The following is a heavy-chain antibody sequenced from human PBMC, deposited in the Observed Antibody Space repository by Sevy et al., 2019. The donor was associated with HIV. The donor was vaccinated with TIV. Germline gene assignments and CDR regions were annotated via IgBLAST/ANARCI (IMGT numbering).Heavy chain of an antibody. V-gene: IGHV3-49*03. CDR3: SRDLNKYGYSVASY. CDR2: ISTEGHGGTT. Sequence: QLGGSLRLSCTASGFTFGDYAMSWLRQAPGKGLEWVGFISTEGHGGTTEYAASVKGRFTMSRDDSKSLAYLQMNSLKTEDTAVYYCSRDLNKYGYSVASYWGQGTLVTVSS. D-gene: IGHD5-18*01. CDR1: GFTFGDYA. J-gene: IGHJ4*02.